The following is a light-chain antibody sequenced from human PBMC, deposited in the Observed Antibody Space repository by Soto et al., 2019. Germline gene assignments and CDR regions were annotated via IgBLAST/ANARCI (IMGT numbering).Light chain of an antibody. V-gene: IGKV1-9*01. CDR2: VAS. J-gene: IGKJ3*01. CDR3: QYLKSHNPT. Sequence: DIQLTQSPSFLSASVGDRVTITCRASQGISSYLAWYQQKPGKAPNLLIYVASTLQSGVPSRISGSGAGNEIPLTSSSQQHEDFATYYCQYLKSHNPTFGHGTKVDIK. CDR1: QGISSY.